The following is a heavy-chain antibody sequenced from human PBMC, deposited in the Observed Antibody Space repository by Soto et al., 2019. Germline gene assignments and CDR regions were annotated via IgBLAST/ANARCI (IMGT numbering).Heavy chain of an antibody. CDR3: ARARLRAVYAFDF. CDR2: IYYNGNT. V-gene: IGHV4-31*03. Sequence: SETLSLTCTLSGVSITSGAYYWTWVRQHPGKGLEWIAYIYYNGNTYFSPSLKSRLTISIDTSKNQFSLKLSSVTAADTAMYYCARARLRAVYAFDFWGQGTMVTVSS. J-gene: IGHJ3*01. CDR1: GVSITSGAYY. D-gene: IGHD4-17*01.